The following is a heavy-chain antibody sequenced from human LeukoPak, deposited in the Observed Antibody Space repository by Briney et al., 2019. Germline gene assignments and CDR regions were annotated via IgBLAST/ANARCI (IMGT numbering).Heavy chain of an antibody. CDR3: AKEHERIAVAEYYFDY. D-gene: IGHD6-19*01. CDR1: GLTFSSYG. V-gene: IGHV3-30*18. J-gene: IGHJ4*02. Sequence: GGSLRLSCAASGLTFSSYGMHWVRQAPGKGLEWVAVISYDGSNKYYADSVKGRFTISRDNSKNTLYLQMNSLRAEDTAVYYCAKEHERIAVAEYYFDYWGQGTLVTVSS. CDR2: ISYDGSNK.